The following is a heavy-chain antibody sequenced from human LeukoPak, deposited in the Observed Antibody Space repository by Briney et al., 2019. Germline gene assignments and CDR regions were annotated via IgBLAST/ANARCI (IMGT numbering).Heavy chain of an antibody. D-gene: IGHD3-16*01. J-gene: IGHJ4*02. Sequence: PGGSLRLSCAASGFTFSNYWMSWVRQAPGKGLEWVANIKQDGSEKYYVDSVKGRFAVSRDNAKNSLYLQMNSLRAEDTAVYYCASTFAGRREWGQGTLVTVSS. CDR1: GFTFSNYW. CDR2: IKQDGSEK. CDR3: ASTFAGRRE. V-gene: IGHV3-7*01.